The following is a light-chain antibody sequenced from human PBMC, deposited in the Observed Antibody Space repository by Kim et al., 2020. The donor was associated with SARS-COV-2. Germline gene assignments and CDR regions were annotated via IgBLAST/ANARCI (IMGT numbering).Light chain of an antibody. CDR1: NIGSKS. Sequence: SSELTQPPSVSVAPGKTARITCWGNNIGSKSVHWYQQKPGQAPVLVIYYDSDRPSGIPERFSGSNSGNTATLTISRVEAGDEADYYCQVWDSSSDHRVFG. CDR2: YDS. J-gene: IGLJ2*01. CDR3: QVWDSSSDHRV. V-gene: IGLV3-21*04.